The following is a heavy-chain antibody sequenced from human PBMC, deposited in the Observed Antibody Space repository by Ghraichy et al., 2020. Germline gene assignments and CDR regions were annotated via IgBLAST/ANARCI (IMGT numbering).Heavy chain of an antibody. Sequence: SETLSLTCTVSGGSISSYSWTWIRQPPGKGLEWIGYIYYSWTTNYNPSLKSRVTISVDTSKSHFSLKLSSVTAADTAVYYCARNRDYGGNPWFDPWGQGTLVTVSS. CDR3: ARNRDYGGNPWFDP. J-gene: IGHJ5*02. CDR1: GGSISSYS. CDR2: IYYSWTT. V-gene: IGHV4-59*01. D-gene: IGHD4-23*01.